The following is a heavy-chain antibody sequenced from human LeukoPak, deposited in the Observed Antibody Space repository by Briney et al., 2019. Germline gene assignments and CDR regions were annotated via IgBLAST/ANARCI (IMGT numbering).Heavy chain of an antibody. CDR1: GFTFSSYA. Sequence: PGGSLRLSCAASGFTFSSYAMSWVRQAPGKGLEWGSAISGSGGSTYYADSVKGRFTISRDNSKNTLYLQMNSLRAEDTAVYYCAKGRRITMIVVVDAFDIWGQGTMVTVSS. J-gene: IGHJ3*02. V-gene: IGHV3-23*01. D-gene: IGHD3-22*01. CDR2: ISGSGGST. CDR3: AKGRRITMIVVVDAFDI.